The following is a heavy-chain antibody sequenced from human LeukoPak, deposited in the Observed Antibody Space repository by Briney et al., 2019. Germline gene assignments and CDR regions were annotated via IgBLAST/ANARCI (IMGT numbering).Heavy chain of an antibody. J-gene: IGHJ4*02. V-gene: IGHV3-48*03. CDR2: ISSSGSTR. Sequence: GGSLRLSCATSGFAFSLFEMNWVRQAPGKGLEWVSYISSSGSTRYYADSVKGRFTISRDSTKNSLYLQMNSLRAEDTAVYYCAGEGDWWKPFDFWGQGTLVTVSS. CDR3: AGEGDWWKPFDF. CDR1: GFAFSLFE. D-gene: IGHD2-8*02.